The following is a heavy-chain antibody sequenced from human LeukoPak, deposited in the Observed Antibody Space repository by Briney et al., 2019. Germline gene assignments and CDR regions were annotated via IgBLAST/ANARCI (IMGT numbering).Heavy chain of an antibody. J-gene: IGHJ5*02. D-gene: IGHD3-3*01. CDR3: ARGRGKRITIFGVTYNWFDP. Sequence: SQTLSLTCTVSGGSISSGDYYWSWIRQPPGKGLEWIGYIYYSGSTYYNPSLKGRVTISVDTSKNQFSLKLSSVTAADTAVYYCARGRGKRITIFGVTYNWFDPWGQGTLVIVSS. V-gene: IGHV4-30-4*08. CDR2: IYYSGST. CDR1: GGSISSGDYY.